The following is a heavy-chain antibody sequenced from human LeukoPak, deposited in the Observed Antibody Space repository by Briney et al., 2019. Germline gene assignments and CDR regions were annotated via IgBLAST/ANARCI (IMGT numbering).Heavy chain of an antibody. V-gene: IGHV4-34*01. J-gene: IGHJ4*02. Sequence: SETLSLTCAVYGGSFSGYYWSWIRQPPGKGLEWIGSIYYSGSTYYNPSLKSRVTISVDTSKNQFSLKLSSVTAADTAVYYCARDRRIWFGEYFDYWGQGTLVTVSS. CDR3: ARDRRIWFGEYFDY. CDR1: GGSFSGYY. D-gene: IGHD3-10*01. CDR2: IYYSGST.